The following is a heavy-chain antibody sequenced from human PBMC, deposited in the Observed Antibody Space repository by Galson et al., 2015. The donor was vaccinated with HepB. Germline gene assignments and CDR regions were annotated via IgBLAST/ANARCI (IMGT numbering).Heavy chain of an antibody. CDR1: GYTFTGYY. CDR3: ARVDTAMVAFDY. CDR2: INPNSGGT. J-gene: IGHJ4*02. V-gene: IGHV1-2*02. Sequence: SVKVSCKASGYTFTGYYMHWVRQAPGQGLEWMGWINPNSGGTNYAQKFQGRVTMTRDTSISTAYMELSRLRSDDTAVYYCARVDTAMVAFDYWGQGTLVTVSS. D-gene: IGHD5-18*01.